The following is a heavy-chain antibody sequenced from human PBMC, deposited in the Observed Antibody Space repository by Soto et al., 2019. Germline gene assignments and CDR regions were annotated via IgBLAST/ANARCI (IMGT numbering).Heavy chain of an antibody. Sequence: ASVKVSCKTSGYTFPEYDINWVRQAPGQGLEYMGGVSHENRNAGYAPQFRGRVSMTADTSINTVYLELTTLTYEDTAVYYCEVTTGYWGQGTMVTVSS. CDR3: EVTTGY. D-gene: IGHD4-17*01. V-gene: IGHV1-8*01. CDR1: GYTFPEYD. J-gene: IGHJ4*02. CDR2: VSHENRNA.